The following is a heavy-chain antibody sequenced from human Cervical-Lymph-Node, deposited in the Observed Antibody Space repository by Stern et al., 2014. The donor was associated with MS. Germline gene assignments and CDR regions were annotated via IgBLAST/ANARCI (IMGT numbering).Heavy chain of an antibody. J-gene: IGHJ5*02. D-gene: IGHD6-13*01. CDR2: LSWNSLSI. CDR1: GFIFEDYA. Sequence: QLVESGGGLVQPGKSLRLSCAASGFIFEDYAMHWVRQAPGKGLEWVAGLSWNSLSIGYADSVKGRFTVFRDNAKNSMYLQRNSLTTEDTALYHCARDTSSSGYEGAHGLAPGGQGTLVTVS. V-gene: IGHV3-9*01. CDR3: ARDTSSSGYEGAHGLAP.